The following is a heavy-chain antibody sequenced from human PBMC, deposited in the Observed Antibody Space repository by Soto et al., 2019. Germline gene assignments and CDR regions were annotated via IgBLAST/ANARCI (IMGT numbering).Heavy chain of an antibody. Sequence: GSLRLSCAASGFTFSRYGMHLVRQAPGKGLEWVAVISYDGGDKHYADSVKGRFTISRDNSKNTLYLQMNSLRAEDRAVYYCGKDADQGAASYYFDHWGQGTLVTLSS. D-gene: IGHD6-25*01. V-gene: IGHV3-30*18. J-gene: IGHJ4*02. CDR1: GFTFSRYG. CDR3: GKDADQGAASYYFDH. CDR2: ISYDGGDK.